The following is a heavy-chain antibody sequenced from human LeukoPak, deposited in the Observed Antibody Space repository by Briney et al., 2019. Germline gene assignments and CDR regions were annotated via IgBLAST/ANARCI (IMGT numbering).Heavy chain of an antibody. D-gene: IGHD3-22*01. Sequence: ASVKLSCKASGGTFSSYAISWVRQAPGQGLEWMGGIIPIFGTANYAQKFQGRVTITTDESTSTAYMELSSLRSEDTAVYYCARGYYDSSGYYPYWGQGTLVTVSS. J-gene: IGHJ4*02. CDR2: IIPIFGTA. CDR3: ARGYYDSSGYYPY. V-gene: IGHV1-69*05. CDR1: GGTFSSYA.